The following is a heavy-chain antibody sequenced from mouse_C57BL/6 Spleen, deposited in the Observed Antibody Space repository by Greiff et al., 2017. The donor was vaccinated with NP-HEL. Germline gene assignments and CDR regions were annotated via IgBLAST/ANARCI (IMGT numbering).Heavy chain of an antibody. CDR1: GFTFSDYG. V-gene: IGHV5-17*01. Sequence: EVQLVESGGGLVKPGGSLKLSCAASGFTFSDYGMHWVRQAPEKGLEWVAYISSGSSTIYYADTVKGRFTISRDNAKNTLFLQMTSLRSEDTAMYYCARRDPNYYAMDYWGQGTSVTVSS. D-gene: IGHD3-3*01. CDR2: ISSGSSTI. J-gene: IGHJ4*01. CDR3: ARRDPNYYAMDY.